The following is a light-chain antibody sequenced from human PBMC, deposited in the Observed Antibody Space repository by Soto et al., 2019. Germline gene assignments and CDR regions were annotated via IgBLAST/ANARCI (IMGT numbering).Light chain of an antibody. CDR3: CSYGGSFYV. J-gene: IGLJ1*01. V-gene: IGLV2-11*01. Sequence: HSVLNHPPSVYRLPGQAGAIFSTGNNCDVGGYNYVSWYQQHPGKAPKLIIFDVNKRPSGVPDRFSGSKSGSTASLTISGLQAEDEADYYCCSYGGSFYVVGTGTKVTVL. CDR1: NCDVGGYNY. CDR2: DVN.